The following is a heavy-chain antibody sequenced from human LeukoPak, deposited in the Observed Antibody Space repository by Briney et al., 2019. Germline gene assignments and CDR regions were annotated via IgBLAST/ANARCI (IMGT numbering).Heavy chain of an antibody. Sequence: ASVKVSCKASGYTFTNYGISWVRQAPGQGLEWMGWISAYNGNTNYAQKLQGRVTMTTDTSTSTAYMELRSLRSDDTAVYYCARGALRYFDWLLGAMDVWGKGTTVTVSS. CDR1: GYTFTNYG. CDR2: ISAYNGNT. V-gene: IGHV1-18*01. CDR3: ARGALRYFDWLLGAMDV. D-gene: IGHD3-9*01. J-gene: IGHJ6*03.